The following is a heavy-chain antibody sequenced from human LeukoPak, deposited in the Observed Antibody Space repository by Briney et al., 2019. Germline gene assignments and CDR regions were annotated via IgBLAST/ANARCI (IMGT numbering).Heavy chain of an antibody. Sequence: PGGSLRLSCAASGFTFSSYARSWVRQAPGKGLEWVSAISGSGGSTYYADSVKGRFTISRDNSKNTLYLQMNSLRAEDTAVYYCARGGYGDYGDEVDYWGQETLVTVSS. CDR1: GFTFSSYA. V-gene: IGHV3-23*01. D-gene: IGHD4-17*01. J-gene: IGHJ4*02. CDR3: ARGGYGDYGDEVDY. CDR2: ISGSGGST.